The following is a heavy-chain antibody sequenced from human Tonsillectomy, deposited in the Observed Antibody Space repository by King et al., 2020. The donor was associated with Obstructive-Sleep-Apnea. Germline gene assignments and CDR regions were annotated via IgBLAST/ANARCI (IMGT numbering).Heavy chain of an antibody. V-gene: IGHV3-33*06. CDR2: IWFDGINN. J-gene: IGHJ6*02. D-gene: IGHD3-3*01. CDR3: AKSAGTTTDKIFGVFQYYAMDV. Sequence: MHWVRQTPGKRLEWVAVIWFDGINNYYADSVKVRFTISRDNSKNTLYLQMNSLRAADTAVYSCAKSAGTTTDKIFGVFQYYAMDVWGQGTTVTVSS.